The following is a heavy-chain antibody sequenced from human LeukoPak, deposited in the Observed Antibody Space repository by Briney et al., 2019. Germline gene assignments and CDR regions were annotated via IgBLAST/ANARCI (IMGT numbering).Heavy chain of an antibody. D-gene: IGHD6-6*01. CDR1: GYTFTSYD. Sequence: ASVKVSCKXSGYTFTSYDINWVRQTTGQGLEWMGWMNPNSGNTGYAQKFQGRVTMTRNTSISTAYMELSSLRSEDTAVYYCARGWRSSENWFDPWGQGTLVTVSS. V-gene: IGHV1-8*01. CDR3: ARGWRSSENWFDP. J-gene: IGHJ5*02. CDR2: MNPNSGNT.